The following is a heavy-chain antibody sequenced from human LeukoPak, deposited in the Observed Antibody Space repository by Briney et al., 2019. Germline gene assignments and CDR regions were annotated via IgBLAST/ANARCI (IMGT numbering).Heavy chain of an antibody. CDR2: ISGSGGST. V-gene: IGHV3-23*01. Sequence: GGSLRLSCAASGFTFSSYAMSWVRQAPGKGLEWVSAISGSGGSTYYADSVKGRFTISRDNSKNTLYLQMSSLRAEDTAVYYCAKDEGESHSSGWPFDYWGQGTLVTVSS. CDR3: AKDEGESHSSGWPFDY. J-gene: IGHJ4*02. CDR1: GFTFSSYA. D-gene: IGHD6-19*01.